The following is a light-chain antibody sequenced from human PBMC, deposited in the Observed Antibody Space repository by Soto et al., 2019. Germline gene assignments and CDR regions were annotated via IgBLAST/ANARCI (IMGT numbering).Light chain of an antibody. CDR1: QSVSAN. V-gene: IGKV3-15*01. CDR3: QHYNSWPFP. CDR2: GAS. J-gene: IGKJ3*01. Sequence: EIVMTQSPATLSVSPGDRATLSCRASQSVSANLAWYQQKSGQAPRLLIYGASTRATGVPARFSGSGSGTEFTLTISSLQSEDFAVFYCQHYNSWPFPFGPGTKVDIK.